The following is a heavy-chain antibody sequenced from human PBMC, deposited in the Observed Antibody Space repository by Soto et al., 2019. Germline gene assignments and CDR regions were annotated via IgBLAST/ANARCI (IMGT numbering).Heavy chain of an antibody. D-gene: IGHD2-21*02. J-gene: IGHJ6*02. Sequence: PGGSLRLSCAASGFTFSDYYMSWIRQAPGKGLEWVSYISSSGSTIYYADSVKGRFTISRDNAKNSLYLQMNSLRAEDTAVYYCARGGHLAYCGGDCYSVGYYYGMDVWGQGTTVTVSS. CDR3: ARGGHLAYCGGDCYSVGYYYGMDV. CDR1: GFTFSDYY. CDR2: ISSSGSTI. V-gene: IGHV3-11*01.